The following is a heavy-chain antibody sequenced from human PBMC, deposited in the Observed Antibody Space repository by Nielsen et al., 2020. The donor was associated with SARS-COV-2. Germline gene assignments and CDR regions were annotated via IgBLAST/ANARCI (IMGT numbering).Heavy chain of an antibody. D-gene: IGHD3-10*01. V-gene: IGHV4-59*01. Sequence: SETLSLTCTVSGGAISSYYWSWIRQPPGKGLEWIGNMYYSGNTNYNPSLKSRVTISVDTSKNQLSLKLSSVTAADTAVYYCARDRGFGDRFDYWGQGTLVTVSS. J-gene: IGHJ4*02. CDR1: GGAISSYY. CDR2: MYYSGNT. CDR3: ARDRGFGDRFDY.